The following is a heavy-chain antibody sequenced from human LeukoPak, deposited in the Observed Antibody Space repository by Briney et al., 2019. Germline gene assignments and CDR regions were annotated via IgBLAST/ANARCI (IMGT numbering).Heavy chain of an antibody. V-gene: IGHV4-34*01. Sequence: SETLSLTCAVSDESFINYYWSWLRQAPGKGLEWIGEINGSGITNYKASLKSRVSIPVDVSKKEIYLRLSSVTAAETAVYYCARRIYYGSGSPRRFDPWGHGTRVIVSS. CDR3: ARRIYYGSGSPRRFDP. CDR1: DESFINYY. CDR2: INGSGIT. J-gene: IGHJ5*02. D-gene: IGHD3-10*01.